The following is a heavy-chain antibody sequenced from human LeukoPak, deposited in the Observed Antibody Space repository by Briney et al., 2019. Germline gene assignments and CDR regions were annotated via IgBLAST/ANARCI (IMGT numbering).Heavy chain of an antibody. Sequence: PGGSLRLSCAASGFIFVNYGMHWVRQAPGKGLEWVAVISYDGSNKYYADSVKGRFTISRDNSKNTLYLQMNSLRAEDTAVYYCARDSGGGGQWLVLISSHYYYGMDVWGQGTTVTVSS. D-gene: IGHD6-19*01. J-gene: IGHJ6*02. V-gene: IGHV3-30*03. CDR3: ARDSGGGGQWLVLISSHYYYGMDV. CDR2: ISYDGSNK. CDR1: GFIFVNYG.